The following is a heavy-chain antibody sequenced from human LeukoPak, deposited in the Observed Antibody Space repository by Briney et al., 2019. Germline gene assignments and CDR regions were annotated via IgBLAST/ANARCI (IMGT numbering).Heavy chain of an antibody. Sequence: GASVKVSCKASGGTFSSYAISWVRQAPGQGLEWMGGIIPIFGTANYAQKFQGRVTITADKSTSTAYMELSSLRSEDTAVYYCARDPGIAAAGIRYFDYWGQGTLVTVSS. CDR3: ARDPGIAAAGIRYFDY. CDR2: IIPIFGTA. J-gene: IGHJ4*02. D-gene: IGHD6-13*01. CDR1: GGTFSSYA. V-gene: IGHV1-69*06.